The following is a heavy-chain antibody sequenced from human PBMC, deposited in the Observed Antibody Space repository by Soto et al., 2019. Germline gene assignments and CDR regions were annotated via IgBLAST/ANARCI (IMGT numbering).Heavy chain of an antibody. Sequence: QSQTLSLTCAISGDSVSSNSAAWNWIRQSPSRGLEWLGRTYYRSKWYNDYAVSVKSRITINPDTSKNQFSLQLNSVTPEDTAVYYCARTPAEWYSSSLHTHYPYYYYYMDVWGKGTTVTVSS. V-gene: IGHV6-1*01. CDR3: ARTPAEWYSSSLHTHYPYYYYYMDV. J-gene: IGHJ6*03. D-gene: IGHD6-6*01. CDR1: GDSVSSNSAA. CDR2: TYYRSKWYN.